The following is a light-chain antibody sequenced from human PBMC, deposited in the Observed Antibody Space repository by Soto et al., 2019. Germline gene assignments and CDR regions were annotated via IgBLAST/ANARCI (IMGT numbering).Light chain of an antibody. Sequence: QSVLTQPASVSGSPGQSITISCTGTSSDVGGYNFVSWYQHHPGKAPKLINYDVNNRPSGVSNRFSGSKSGNTASLTISGLQAEDEADYYCSSYTPSSTPFVFGTGTKATVL. CDR1: SSDVGGYNF. V-gene: IGLV2-14*03. J-gene: IGLJ1*01. CDR3: SSYTPSSTPFV. CDR2: DVN.